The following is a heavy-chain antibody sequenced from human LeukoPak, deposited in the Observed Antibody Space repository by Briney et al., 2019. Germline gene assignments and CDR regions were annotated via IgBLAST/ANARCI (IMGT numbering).Heavy chain of an antibody. D-gene: IGHD6-19*01. CDR2: ISGSGGST. J-gene: IGHJ4*02. CDR3: ARQRGWSQSIPFYFDY. Sequence: GGSLRLSCAASGFTFSSYAMSWVRQAPGKGLEWVSAISGSGGSTYYAASVKGRFTISRDNPKNTLYLQMNGRRAEATAVYCCARQRGWSQSIPFYFDYWGQGTLVTVSS. V-gene: IGHV3-23*01. CDR1: GFTFSSYA.